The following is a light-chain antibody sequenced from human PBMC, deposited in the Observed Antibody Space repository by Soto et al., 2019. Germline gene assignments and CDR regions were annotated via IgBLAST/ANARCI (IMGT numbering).Light chain of an antibody. CDR2: DVS. CDR3: CSYAGSYTFV. CDR1: SSDVGGYNY. J-gene: IGLJ1*01. V-gene: IGLV2-11*01. Sequence: QSVLTQPRSVSGPPGQSVTISCTGTSSDVGGYNYVSWYQQHPGKAPKLMIYDVSKRPSGVPDRFSGSKSGSTASLTISGLQAEDEADYYCCSYAGSYTFVFGTGTRSPS.